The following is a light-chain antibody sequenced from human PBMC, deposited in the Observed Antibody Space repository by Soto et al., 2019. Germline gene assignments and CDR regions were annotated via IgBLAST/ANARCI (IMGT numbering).Light chain of an antibody. CDR3: QEYGSSPRLT. Sequence: EIVLTQSPGTLSLSPGERATLSCRASQRVSSSYLAWYQQKPGQAPRLLIYDASIRATGIPDRFSGSGSGRDFTLTITRLEPEDSAVYYCQEYGSSPRLTFGGGTKVEIK. CDR1: QRVSSSY. V-gene: IGKV3-20*01. J-gene: IGKJ4*01. CDR2: DAS.